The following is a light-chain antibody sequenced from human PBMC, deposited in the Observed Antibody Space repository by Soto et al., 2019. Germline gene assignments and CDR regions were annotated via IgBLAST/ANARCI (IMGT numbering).Light chain of an antibody. CDR3: GSWDSSMSAYV. J-gene: IGLJ1*01. CDR1: SSNIGGNS. V-gene: IGLV1-51*01. CDR2: DDD. Sequence: QSVLTQPPSVSAAPGQKVTISCSGSSSNIGGNSVSWYQQLPGTAPKLLIYDDDKRPSGIPDRFSGSKSGTSATLGITGFQTGEEADYYCGSWDSSMSAYVFGTGIKVNVL.